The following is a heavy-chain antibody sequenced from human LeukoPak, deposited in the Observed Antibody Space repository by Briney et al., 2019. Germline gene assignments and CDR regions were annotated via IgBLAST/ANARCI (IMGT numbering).Heavy chain of an antibody. CDR3: ARESGYTSGWYVGYFDY. J-gene: IGHJ4*02. CDR1: GFTFSSYW. V-gene: IGHV3-74*01. Sequence: PGVSLRLSCAASGFTFSSYWTHWVRQAPGKGLVWVSRINSDGSSTGYADSVKGRFTISRDNAKNTLYLQMNSLRVEDTAVYYCARESGYTSGWYVGYFDYWGQGTQVTVSS. CDR2: INSDGSST. D-gene: IGHD6-19*01.